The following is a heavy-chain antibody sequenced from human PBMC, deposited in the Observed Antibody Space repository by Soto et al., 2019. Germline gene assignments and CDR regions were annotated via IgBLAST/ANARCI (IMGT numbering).Heavy chain of an antibody. J-gene: IGHJ4*02. CDR2: ISNFNNYI. CDR1: GFTFSPHA. V-gene: IGHV3-21*01. D-gene: IGHD2-2*01. Sequence: EVQLVESGGGLVKPGGSLRLSREGSGFTFSPHAMNWVRQAPGKGLEWVSSISNFNNYIFYADSVKGRFTISRDNAKNSVYLQMNNLRDEDTAVYYCARGIASSFYYSDYWGQGTQVTVSS. CDR3: ARGIASSFYYSDY.